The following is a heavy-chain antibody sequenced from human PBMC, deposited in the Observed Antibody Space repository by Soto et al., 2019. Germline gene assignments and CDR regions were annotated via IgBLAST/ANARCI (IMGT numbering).Heavy chain of an antibody. CDR2: IIPIFRTA. J-gene: IGHJ6*02. Sequence: QVQLVQSGAEVKKPGSSVKVSCKASGGTFSTYTVSWVRQAPGQGLEWMGGIIPIFRTANYAQKFQGRVTVTADESTSTAYMELSSLRSEDTAVYYCARRYCISTSCHYYGMGVWGQGTTVTVSS. CDR3: ARRYCISTSCHYYGMGV. D-gene: IGHD2-2*01. CDR1: GGTFSTYT. V-gene: IGHV1-69*12.